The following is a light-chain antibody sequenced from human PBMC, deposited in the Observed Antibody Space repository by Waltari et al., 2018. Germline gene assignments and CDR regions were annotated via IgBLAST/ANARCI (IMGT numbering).Light chain of an antibody. CDR3: ASYTSSYTWV. J-gene: IGLJ3*02. V-gene: IGLV2-14*03. CDR1: NSDVGCYNY. Sequence: QSALTQPASVSGSPGQSITISCTGTNSDVGCYNYVSWFQQHPGTAPSLMIFGVSDRPSGVSNRFSGSKSGNTASLTISGLQAEDEAHYYCASYTSSYTWVFGGGTKLTVL. CDR2: GVS.